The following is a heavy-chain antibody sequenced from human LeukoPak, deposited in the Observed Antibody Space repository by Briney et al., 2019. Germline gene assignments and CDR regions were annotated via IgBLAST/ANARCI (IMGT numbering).Heavy chain of an antibody. V-gene: IGHV3-33*01. D-gene: IGHD6-13*01. CDR3: AAIAAAGTGYYYYGMDV. CDR1: GFTFSSYG. CDR2: IWYDGSNK. Sequence: PGGSLRLSCAASGFTFSSYGMHWVRQAPGKGLEWVAVIWYDGSNKYYADSVKGRFTISRDNSKNTLYLQMNSLRAEDTAVYYCAAIAAAGTGYYYYGMDVWGQGTTVTVSS. J-gene: IGHJ6*02.